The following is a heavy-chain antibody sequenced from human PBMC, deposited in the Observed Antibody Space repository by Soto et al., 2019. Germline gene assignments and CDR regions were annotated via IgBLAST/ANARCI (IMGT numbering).Heavy chain of an antibody. Sequence: EVQLVESGGGLVQPGGSLRLSCAASGFSFSNTWMHWVRQAPGKGLVWVSHVNSDGSNTNYADFVKGRFTVSRDNARNIVYLQMNSLRADDTAVYYCAKDWSYGLDVWGQGTTVTVSS. CDR2: VNSDGSNT. J-gene: IGHJ6*02. V-gene: IGHV3-74*01. D-gene: IGHD3-9*01. CDR1: GFSFSNTW. CDR3: AKDWSYGLDV.